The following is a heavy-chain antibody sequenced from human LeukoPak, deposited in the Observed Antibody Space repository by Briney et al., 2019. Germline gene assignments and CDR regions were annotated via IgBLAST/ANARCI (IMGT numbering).Heavy chain of an antibody. J-gene: IGHJ6*03. D-gene: IGHD2-21*02. CDR1: RFTFSSYS. CDR3: AKVASGDTEYYYYYYYMDV. V-gene: IGHV3-21*01. Sequence: GGSLRLSCAASRFTFSSYSMNWVRQAPGKGPDWVSSISSSGSYIYYADSVKGRFTISRDNSKNTLYLQMNSLRAEDTAVYYCAKVASGDTEYYYYYYYMDVWGKGTTVTVSS. CDR2: ISSSGSYI.